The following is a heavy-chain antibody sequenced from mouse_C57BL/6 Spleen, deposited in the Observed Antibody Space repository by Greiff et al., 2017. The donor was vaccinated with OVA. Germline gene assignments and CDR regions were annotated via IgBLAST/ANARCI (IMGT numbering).Heavy chain of an antibody. J-gene: IGHJ2*01. CDR3: AKEQDGGEY. V-gene: IGHV1-50*01. CDR2: IDPSDSYT. Sequence: QVQLQQSGAELVKPGASVKLSCKASGYTFTSYWMQWVKQRPGQGLEWIGEIDPSDSYTNYNQKFKGKATLTVDTSSSTAYMQLSSLTSEDSAVYYCAKEQDGGEYWGQGTTLTVSS. CDR1: GYTFTSYW.